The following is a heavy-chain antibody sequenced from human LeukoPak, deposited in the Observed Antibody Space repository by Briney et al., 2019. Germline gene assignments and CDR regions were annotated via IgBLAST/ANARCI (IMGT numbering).Heavy chain of an antibody. CDR3: AREAYCGGDCYLDY. CDR2: ISAYNGNT. J-gene: IGHJ4*02. D-gene: IGHD2-21*02. V-gene: IGHV1-18*01. CDR1: GFTFTSYG. Sequence: ASVKVSCKASGFTFTSYGISWVRQAPGQGLEWMGWISAYNGNTNYAQKLQGRVTMTTDTSTSTAYMELRSLRSDDTAVYYCAREAYCGGDCYLDYWGQGTLVTVSS.